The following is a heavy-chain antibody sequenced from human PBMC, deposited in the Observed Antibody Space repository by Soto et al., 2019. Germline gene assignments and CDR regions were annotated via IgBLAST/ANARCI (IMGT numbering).Heavy chain of an antibody. CDR2: ISYDGSNK. J-gene: IGHJ6*02. V-gene: IGHV3-30-3*01. D-gene: IGHD1-1*01. CDR3: ASSHLEHYYYYYYGMDV. Sequence: QVQLVESGGGVVQPGRSLRLSCAASGFTFSSYAMHWVRQAPGKGLEWVAVISYDGSNKYYADSVKGRFTISRDNSKNTLYLQMNSLRAEDTAVYYCASSHLEHYYYYYYGMDVWGQGTTVTVSS. CDR1: GFTFSSYA.